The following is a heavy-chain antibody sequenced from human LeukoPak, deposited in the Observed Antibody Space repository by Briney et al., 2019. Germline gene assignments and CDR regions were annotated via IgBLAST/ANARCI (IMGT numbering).Heavy chain of an antibody. CDR1: GYSFTSYW. CDR2: IYPGDSDT. V-gene: IGHV5-51*01. CDR3: ARQRGYSSGYSPYDY. Sequence: GESLKISCKGSGYSFTSYWIGWVRQMPGKGLEWMGIIYPGDSDTRYSPSFQGQVTISADKSISTAYLQWSSLKASDTAMYYCARQRGYSSGYSPYDYWGQGALVMVSS. J-gene: IGHJ4*02. D-gene: IGHD3-22*01.